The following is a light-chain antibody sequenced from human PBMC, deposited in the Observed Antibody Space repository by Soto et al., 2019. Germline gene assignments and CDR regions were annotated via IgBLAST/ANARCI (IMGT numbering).Light chain of an antibody. Sequence: DSQMTQSPSTLAASVGDRVTITCRASQSISSWLAWYQQKPGKAPKLLIYKSSLLQSGVPSRFSGSGSGTEFTLNISSLQPEDFATYYCQQYDRSPVTFGGGTKVEVK. CDR2: KSS. CDR1: QSISSW. J-gene: IGKJ4*01. V-gene: IGKV1-5*03. CDR3: QQYDRSPVT.